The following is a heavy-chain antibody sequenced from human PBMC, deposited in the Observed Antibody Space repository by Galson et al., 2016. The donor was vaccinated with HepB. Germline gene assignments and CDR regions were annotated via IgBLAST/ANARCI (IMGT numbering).Heavy chain of an antibody. CDR1: GFTLSTWY. J-gene: IGHJ5*02. Sequence: SVKVSCKASGFTLSTWYMHWVRQVPGQGLEWMGFINPNAGSTNYAQNFQGRVTLTRDTSTSTVYMELSSLRSEDTAVYYCARGYYDSSAYYFVNWFDPWGQGTLVTFSS. CDR2: INPNAGST. V-gene: IGHV1-46*01. D-gene: IGHD3-22*01. CDR3: ARGYYDSSAYYFVNWFDP.